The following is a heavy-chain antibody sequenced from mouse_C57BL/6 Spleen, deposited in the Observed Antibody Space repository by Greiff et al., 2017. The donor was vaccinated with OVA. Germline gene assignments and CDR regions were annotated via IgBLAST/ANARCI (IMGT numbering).Heavy chain of an antibody. CDR1: GYTFTSYG. V-gene: IGHV1-81*01. D-gene: IGHD2-4*01. Sequence: VQLQQSGAELARPGASVKLSCKASGYTFTSYGISWVKQRTGQGLEWIGEIYPRSGNTYYNEKFKGKATLTADRSSSTAYMELRSLTSEDSAVYFCATGDYDGIYAMDYWGQGTSVTVSS. CDR2: IYPRSGNT. J-gene: IGHJ4*01. CDR3: ATGDYDGIYAMDY.